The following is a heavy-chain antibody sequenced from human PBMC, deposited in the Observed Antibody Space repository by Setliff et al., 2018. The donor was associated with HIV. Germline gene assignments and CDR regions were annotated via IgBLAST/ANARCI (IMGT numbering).Heavy chain of an antibody. Sequence: PGGSLRLSCTASEFTFGDYAMSWXRQAPXXXLEWVXFXXXXTYGGXTXXAAXXKGRXXXXXDDXXSVAYLQXNSMKTEDTAVXXXXXXXXNXXNY. V-gene: IGHV3-49*04. CDR2: XXXXTYGGXT. CDR1: EFTFGDYA. J-gene: IGHJ6*03. CDR3: XXXXXNXXNY.